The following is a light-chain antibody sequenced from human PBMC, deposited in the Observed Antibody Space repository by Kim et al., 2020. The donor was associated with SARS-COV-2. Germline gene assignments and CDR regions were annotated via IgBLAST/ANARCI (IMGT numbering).Light chain of an antibody. V-gene: IGKV1-12*01. CDR1: QDISSW. CDR3: QRADSFPLG. CDR2: AAS. J-gene: IGKJ4*01. Sequence: ASVGDRFTITCRASQDISSWLAWYQQKPGKAPKLLISAASSLQSGVPSRFSGSGSGTDFTLTISSLQPEDFASYYCQRADSFPLGFGGGTKVEIK.